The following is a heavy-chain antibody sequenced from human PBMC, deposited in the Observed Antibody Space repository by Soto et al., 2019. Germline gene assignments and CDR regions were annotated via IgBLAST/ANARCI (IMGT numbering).Heavy chain of an antibody. CDR2: IKTDGSDT. CDR1: GFTFSNYW. J-gene: IGHJ3*02. D-gene: IGHD3-9*01. Sequence: EVQLVESGGGLVQPGGSLRLSCAASGFTFSNYWMHWVRQSPGKGLVWVSRIKTDGSDTHYADSVTGRFTISRDNAKNTLYLQMNSLRDEDMAVYYCARPRTSDWAYDIWGQGTMVIVSS. CDR3: ARPRTSDWAYDI. V-gene: IGHV3-74*01.